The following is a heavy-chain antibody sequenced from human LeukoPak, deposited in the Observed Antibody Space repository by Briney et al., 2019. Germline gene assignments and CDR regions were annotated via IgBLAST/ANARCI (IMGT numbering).Heavy chain of an antibody. CDR2: ISAYNGNT. J-gene: IGHJ4*02. V-gene: IGHV1-18*01. CDR1: GYTFTSYG. CDR3: ARVPYCTNGICYTRYYCDY. Sequence: ASVMVSCKASGYTFTSYGISWVRQAPGQGLEWMGWISAYNGNTNYAQKLQGRVTMTTDTSTSTAYMELRSLRSEDTAVYYCARVPYCTNGICYTRYYCDYWGQGTLVTVSS. D-gene: IGHD2-8*01.